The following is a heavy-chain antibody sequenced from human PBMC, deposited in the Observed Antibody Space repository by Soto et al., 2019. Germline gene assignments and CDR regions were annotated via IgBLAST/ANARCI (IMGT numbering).Heavy chain of an antibody. CDR3: ARVSSSSWYGYCQH. V-gene: IGHV3-64*01. Sequence: PGGSLRLSCAASGFTFSSYAMHWVRQAPGKGLEYVSAISSNGGSTYYANSVKGRFTISRDNSKNTLYLQMGSLRAEDMAVYYCARVSSSSWYGYCQHWGQGTLVTVSS. D-gene: IGHD6-13*01. J-gene: IGHJ1*01. CDR1: GFTFSSYA. CDR2: ISSNGGST.